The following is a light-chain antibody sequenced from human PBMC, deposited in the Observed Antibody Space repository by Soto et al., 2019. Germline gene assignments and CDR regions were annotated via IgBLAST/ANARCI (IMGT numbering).Light chain of an antibody. CDR3: SSYTSSSTLEV. CDR2: DVS. V-gene: IGLV2-14*01. J-gene: IGLJ1*01. CDR1: SSDVGGYNY. Sequence: QSALTQPASVSGSPGQSITISCTGTSSDVGGYNYVSWYQQHPGKAPKLMIYDVSNRPSGVSNHFSGSKSGNTASLTISGLQAEDEADYYCSSYTSSSTLEVFGTGTKATVL.